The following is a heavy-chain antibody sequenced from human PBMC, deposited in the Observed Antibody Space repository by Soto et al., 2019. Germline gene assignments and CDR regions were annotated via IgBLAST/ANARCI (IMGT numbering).Heavy chain of an antibody. D-gene: IGHD2-21*02. CDR2: MNPNSGNT. V-gene: IGHV1-8*01. J-gene: IGHJ4*02. CDR1: GYTFTSYD. CDR3: ARGPPSYCGGDCYAL. Sequence: GASVKVSCKASGYTFTSYDINWVRQATGQGLEWMGWMNPNSGNTGYAQKFQGRVTMTRNTSISTAYMELSSLRSEDTAVHYCARGPPSYCGGDCYALWGQGTLVTVSS.